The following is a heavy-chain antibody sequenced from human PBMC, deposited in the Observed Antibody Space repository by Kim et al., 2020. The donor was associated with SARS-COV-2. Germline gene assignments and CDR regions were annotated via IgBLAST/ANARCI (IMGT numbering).Heavy chain of an antibody. D-gene: IGHD6-19*01. J-gene: IGHJ4*02. CDR3: ARGSAVAGLDY. V-gene: IGHV4-34*01. Sequence: TNYNPSLKGRVTISVDPSKTQFSLKLGSVTAADTAVYYCARGSAVAGLDYWGQGTLVTVSS. CDR2: T.